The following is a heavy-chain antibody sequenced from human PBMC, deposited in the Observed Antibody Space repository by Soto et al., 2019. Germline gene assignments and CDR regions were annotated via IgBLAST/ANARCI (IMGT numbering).Heavy chain of an antibody. J-gene: IGHJ5*02. Sequence: GGSLRLSCAASGFTFSSYGMHWVRQAPGKGLEWVAVISYDGSNKYYADSVKGRFTISRDNSKNTLYLQMNSLRAEDTAVYYCARDLKYYDFWSGSLNWFDPWGQGTLVTVSS. CDR2: ISYDGSNK. V-gene: IGHV3-30*19. CDR1: GFTFSSYG. CDR3: ARDLKYYDFWSGSLNWFDP. D-gene: IGHD3-3*01.